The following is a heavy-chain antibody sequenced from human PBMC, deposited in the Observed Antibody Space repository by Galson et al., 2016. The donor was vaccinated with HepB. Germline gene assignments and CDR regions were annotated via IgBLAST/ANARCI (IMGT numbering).Heavy chain of an antibody. CDR1: GFTFSSYW. CDR2: IKQDGSEK. D-gene: IGHD6-13*01. V-gene: IGHV3-7*01. Sequence: SLRLSCAASGFTFSSYWMSWVRQGPGKGLEWVAIIKQDGSEKYYVDSVKGRFTISRDNAKKSLYLQMNSLRAEDTAVYYCARVGFGSSWYFDYWGQGTLVTVSS. CDR3: ARVGFGSSWYFDY. J-gene: IGHJ4*02.